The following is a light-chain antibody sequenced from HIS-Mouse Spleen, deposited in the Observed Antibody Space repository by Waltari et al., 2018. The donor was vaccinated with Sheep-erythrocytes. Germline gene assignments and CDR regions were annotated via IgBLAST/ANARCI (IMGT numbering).Light chain of an antibody. CDR3: CSYAGSSTWV. CDR1: LSHLGSYTL. CDR2: EGS. Sequence: QSALPQPASLSGSPGQSITISSPGTLSHLGSYTLVSRYQQHPGKAPKLLIYEGSKRPSGVSNRFSGSKSGNTASLTISGLQAEDEADYYCCSYAGSSTWVFGGGTKLTVL. J-gene: IGLJ3*02. V-gene: IGLV2-23*01.